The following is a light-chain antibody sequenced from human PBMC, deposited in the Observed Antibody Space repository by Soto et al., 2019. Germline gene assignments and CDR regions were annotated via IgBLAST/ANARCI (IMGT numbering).Light chain of an antibody. CDR1: SSDIGGYNF. J-gene: IGLJ2*01. V-gene: IGLV2-14*03. CDR2: DVN. Sequence: QSALTQPASVSGSPGQSIAISCTGTSSDIGGYNFVSWYQQHPGKAPKLVIYDVNIRPSGVSDRFSGSKSGNTASLTISGLQAEDEADYYYSSYSGSSTLVVFGGGTKLTVL. CDR3: SSYSGSSTLVV.